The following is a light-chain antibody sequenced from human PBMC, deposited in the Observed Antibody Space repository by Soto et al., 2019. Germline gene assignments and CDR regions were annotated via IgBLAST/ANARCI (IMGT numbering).Light chain of an antibody. J-gene: IGLJ1*01. Sequence: QSVLTQPPSVSGAPGQRVTISCTGSSSDIGEGYDVHWYQQLPGKAPTLLIYGNTKRPSGVPDRFSGSRSGTSASLAITGLQAEDEADYYCQSYDSSLRHYVFGTGTKLTVL. CDR2: GNT. CDR1: SSDIGEGYD. V-gene: IGLV1-40*01. CDR3: QSYDSSLRHYV.